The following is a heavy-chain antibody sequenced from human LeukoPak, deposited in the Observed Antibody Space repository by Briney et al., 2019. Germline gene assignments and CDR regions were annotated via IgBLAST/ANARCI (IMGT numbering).Heavy chain of an antibody. D-gene: IGHD3-3*01. CDR2: VYYSGST. J-gene: IGHJ3*02. CDR1: GGSVSGYY. V-gene: IGHV4-59*02. CDR3: ARRAYYDFWSGYYPEAADASDI. Sequence: SETLSLTCVVSGGSVSGYYWGWIRQPPGRGLEWIGYVYYSGSTNYNPSFKSRITISVDTSRNQFSLQLSSVTAADTAVYYCARRAYYDFWSGYYPEAADASDIWGQGTMVTVSS.